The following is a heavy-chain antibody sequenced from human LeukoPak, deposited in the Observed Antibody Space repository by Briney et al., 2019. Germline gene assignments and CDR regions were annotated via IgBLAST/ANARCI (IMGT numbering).Heavy chain of an antibody. D-gene: IGHD6-6*01. J-gene: IGHJ4*02. CDR3: ARDDSSSYYYFDY. CDR2: IIPILGIA. CDR1: GGTFSSYT. V-gene: IGHV1-69*04. Sequence: SVKVTCKSTGGTFSSYTISWVRQAPGQGLEWMGRIIPILGIANYAQKFQGRVTITADKSTSTAYMELSSLRSEDTAVYYCARDDSSSYYYFDYWGQGTLVTVSS.